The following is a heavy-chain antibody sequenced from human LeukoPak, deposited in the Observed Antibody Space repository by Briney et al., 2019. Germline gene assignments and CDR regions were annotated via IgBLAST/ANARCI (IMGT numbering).Heavy chain of an antibody. D-gene: IGHD6-19*01. CDR3: ARVGSGWGEIDY. J-gene: IGHJ4*02. CDR1: GGSIISSSHY. Sequence: PSETLSFTCAVSGGSIISSSHYWGWIRQPPGKGLEWIGSIYYSGSTYYNPSLKSRVTISVDTSKNQFSLKLASVTAADTAMYYCARVGSGWGEIDYWGQGTLVTVSS. V-gene: IGHV4-39*07. CDR2: IYYSGST.